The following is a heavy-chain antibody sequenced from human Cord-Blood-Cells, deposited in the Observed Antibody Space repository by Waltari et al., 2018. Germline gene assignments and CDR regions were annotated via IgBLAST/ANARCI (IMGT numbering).Heavy chain of an antibody. D-gene: IGHD3-3*01. CDR1: GGSISSSNW. Sequence: QVQLQESGPGLVKPSGTLSLTCAVPGGSISSSNWWSWVRQPPGKGLEWIGEIYHSGRTNYNPSLKSRVTISVDKSKNQFSLKLSSVTAADTAVYYCARRYYDFWSGSPYYFDYWGQGTLVTVSS. J-gene: IGHJ4*02. CDR3: ARRYYDFWSGSPYYFDY. CDR2: IYHSGRT. V-gene: IGHV4-4*02.